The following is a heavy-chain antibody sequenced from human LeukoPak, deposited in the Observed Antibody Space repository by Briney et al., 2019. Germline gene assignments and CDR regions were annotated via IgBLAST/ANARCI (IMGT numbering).Heavy chain of an antibody. CDR2: IYHSGST. Sequence: NPSETLSLTCTVSGYSISSGYYWGWIRQPPGQELEWIGSIYHSGSTYYNPSLKSRVTISVDTSKNQFSLKLSSVTAADTAVYYCARDLSYSGYDWGQGTRVTVSS. CDR3: ARDLSYSGYD. D-gene: IGHD5-12*01. CDR1: GYSISSGYY. J-gene: IGHJ4*02. V-gene: IGHV4-38-2*02.